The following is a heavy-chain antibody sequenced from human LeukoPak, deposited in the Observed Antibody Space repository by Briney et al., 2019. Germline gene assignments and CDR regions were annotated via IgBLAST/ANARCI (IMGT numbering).Heavy chain of an antibody. CDR3: ARSRGFFDY. Sequence: ASVKVSCKAFGYTLSDYYINWVRQAPGQGLEWMGWINPNSGDTDYARNFQDWVTLTRDTSINTAYMEVSRLRSGDTAVYYCARSRGFFDYWGQGTLVTVSS. V-gene: IGHV1-2*04. J-gene: IGHJ4*02. D-gene: IGHD3-10*01. CDR1: GYTLSDYY. CDR2: INPNSGDT.